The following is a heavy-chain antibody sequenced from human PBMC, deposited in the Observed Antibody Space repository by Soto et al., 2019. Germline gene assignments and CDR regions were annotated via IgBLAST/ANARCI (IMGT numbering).Heavy chain of an antibody. Sequence: GGSLRLSCAASGFTFSSYSMNWVRQAPGKGLEWVSSISSSSSYIYYADSVKGRFTISRDNAKNSLYLQMNSLRAEDTAVYYCARDSRGYSSSHAFDIWGQGTMVTVSS. CDR3: ARDSRGYSSSHAFDI. V-gene: IGHV3-21*01. D-gene: IGHD6-13*01. CDR1: GFTFSSYS. CDR2: ISSSSSYI. J-gene: IGHJ3*02.